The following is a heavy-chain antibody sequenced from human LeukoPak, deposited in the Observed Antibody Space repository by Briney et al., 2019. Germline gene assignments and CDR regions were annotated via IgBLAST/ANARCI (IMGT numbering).Heavy chain of an antibody. CDR3: AREEPNYYDSSGYDSSGYSEY. Sequence: GGSLRLSCAASGFTFSSYSMNWVRQAPGKGLEWVSYISSSSSTIYYADSVKGRFTISRDNAKNSLYLQMNSLRAEDTAVYYCAREEPNYYDSSGYDSSGYSEYWGQGTLVTVSS. CDR1: GFTFSSYS. V-gene: IGHV3-48*01. D-gene: IGHD3-22*01. J-gene: IGHJ4*02. CDR2: ISSSSSTI.